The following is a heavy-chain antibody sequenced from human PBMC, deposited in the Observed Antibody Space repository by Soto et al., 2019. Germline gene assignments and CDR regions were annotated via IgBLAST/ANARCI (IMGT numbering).Heavy chain of an antibody. V-gene: IGHV3-23*01. Sequence: EVQLLESGGGLVQPGGSLRLSCSTSGFTFWNFAMAWVRQGPGKGLEWVSTVNDRAGSTYYADSVKGRFTISRDDSENTLYLQMSSLRTDDTAIYYCARWGSGTNFYYHYAMDVWGQGTTVTVSS. CDR1: GFTFWNFA. D-gene: IGHD3-16*01. J-gene: IGHJ6*02. CDR3: ARWGSGTNFYYHYAMDV. CDR2: VNDRAGST.